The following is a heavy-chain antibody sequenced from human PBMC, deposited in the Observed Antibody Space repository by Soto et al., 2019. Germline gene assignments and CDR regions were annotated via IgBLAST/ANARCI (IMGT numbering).Heavy chain of an antibody. CDR3: VKDMGPLYGWFXP. Sequence: PGGSLRLSCAASGFTFSSYAMSWVRQAPGKGLEWVSVISGSDDSTYYADSVKGRFTISRDNSKNTLYLQMNSLRVEDTALYYCVKDMGPLYGWFXPWGQGTLVTVSS. D-gene: IGHD3-10*01. CDR2: ISGSDDST. CDR1: GFTFSSYA. J-gene: IGHJ5*02. V-gene: IGHV3-23*01.